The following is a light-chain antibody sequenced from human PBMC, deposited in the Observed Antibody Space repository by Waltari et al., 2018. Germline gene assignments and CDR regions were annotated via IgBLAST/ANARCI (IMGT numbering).Light chain of an antibody. V-gene: IGKV3-20*01. CDR3: QQYGNSRGS. CDR2: GSS. J-gene: IGKJ2*03. Sequence: EIVLTQSPGTLSLSPGEGATLSCRASQSVSSSYLAWYQQKPGQAPRRLIYGSSDRATDIPDRFTGSGSGTDFTLTINRLEPEDFAVYYCQQYGNSRGSFGQGTKLEIK. CDR1: QSVSSSY.